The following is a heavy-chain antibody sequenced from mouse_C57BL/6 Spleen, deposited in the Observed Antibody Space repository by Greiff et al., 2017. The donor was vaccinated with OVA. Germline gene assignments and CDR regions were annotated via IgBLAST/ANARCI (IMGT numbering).Heavy chain of an antibody. CDR3: ARPPAFITTGYFDY. D-gene: IGHD1-1*01. V-gene: IGHV1-22*01. Sequence: EVKLVESGPELVKPGASVKMSCKASGYTFTDYNMHWVKQSHGKSLEWIGYINPNNGGTSYNQKFKGKATLTVNKSSSTAYMELRSLTSEDSAVYYCARPPAFITTGYFDYWGQGTTLTVSS. J-gene: IGHJ2*01. CDR1: GYTFTDYN. CDR2: INPNNGGT.